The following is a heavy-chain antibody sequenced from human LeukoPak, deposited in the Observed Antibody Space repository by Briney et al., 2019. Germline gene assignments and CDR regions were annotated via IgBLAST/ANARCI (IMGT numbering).Heavy chain of an antibody. CDR3: IAVAGTDNLIGY. V-gene: IGHV3-9*03. J-gene: IGHJ4*02. CDR1: GFTFDDYA. CDR2: ISWNSGSI. Sequence: PGRSLRLSCAASGFTFDDYAMHWVRQAPGKGLEWVSGISWNSGSIGYADSVKGRFTISRDIAKNSLYLQMNSLRAEDMALYYCIAVAGTDNLIGYWGQGTLVTVSS. D-gene: IGHD6-19*01.